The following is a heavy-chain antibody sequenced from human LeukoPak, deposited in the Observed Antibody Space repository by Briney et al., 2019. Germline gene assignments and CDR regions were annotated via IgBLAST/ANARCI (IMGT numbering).Heavy chain of an antibody. J-gene: IGHJ4*02. Sequence: GGSLRLSCAASGFPFSSYYVNWVRQAPGKGLEWVSCISSRSTYIFYSDSVRGRFAISRDDARNSLHLQLNSLRAEDTAVYYCVRENHGSFDYWGQESLVTVSS. CDR1: GFPFSSYY. CDR3: VRENHGSFDY. V-gene: IGHV3-21*01. D-gene: IGHD1-14*01. CDR2: ISSRSTYI.